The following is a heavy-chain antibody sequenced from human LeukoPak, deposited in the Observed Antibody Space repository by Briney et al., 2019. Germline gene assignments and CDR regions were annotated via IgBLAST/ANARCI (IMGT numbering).Heavy chain of an antibody. CDR2: IKQDGSEK. V-gene: IGHV3-7*01. Sequence: GGSLRLSCTASEFTFSSYWMSWVRQAPGKGLEWVANIKQDGSEKDYVDSVKGRFTISRDNAKNSLYLQMNSLRAEDTAVYYCARDVRYYFDYWGQGTLVTVSS. J-gene: IGHJ4*02. CDR3: ARDVRYYFDY. CDR1: EFTFSSYW.